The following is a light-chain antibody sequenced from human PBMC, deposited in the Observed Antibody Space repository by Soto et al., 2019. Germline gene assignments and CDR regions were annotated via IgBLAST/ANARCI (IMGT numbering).Light chain of an antibody. CDR1: SSDVGGYNY. CDR3: SSYTSSSTLYV. CDR2: DVS. V-gene: IGLV2-14*01. Sequence: HSVLTQSASVSGSPGQSITISCTGTSSDVGGYNYVSWYQQHPGKAPKLMIYDVSNRPSGVSNRFSGSKSGNTASLTISGLQAEDEADYYCSSYTSSSTLYVFGTGTKDTVL. J-gene: IGLJ1*01.